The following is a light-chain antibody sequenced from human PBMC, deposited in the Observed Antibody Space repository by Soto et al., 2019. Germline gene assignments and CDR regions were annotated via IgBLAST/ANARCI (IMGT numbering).Light chain of an antibody. CDR1: SSDVGSYNY. V-gene: IGLV2-11*01. Sequence: QSALTQPRSVSGSPGQSVTISCTGTSSDVGSYNYVSWYQQHPGKAPKLMIYDVSNRPSGVPDRFSGSKSGNTAALTISGLQAEDEADYYCCSYAGSYTWVFGGGTKLPVL. CDR3: CSYAGSYTWV. J-gene: IGLJ3*02. CDR2: DVS.